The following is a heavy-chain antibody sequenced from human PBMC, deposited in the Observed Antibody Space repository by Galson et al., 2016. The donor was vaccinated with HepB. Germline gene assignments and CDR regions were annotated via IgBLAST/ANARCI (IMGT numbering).Heavy chain of an antibody. CDR2: ISGDGRST. CDR3: VQDYAVVVTAILND. D-gene: IGHD2-21*02. Sequence: SLRLSCAASGFTFSSYAMHWVRQAPGKGLEYVSAISGDGRSTYYADSVKGRFTISRDNSKDTLYLQMSSLRVEDTAVYYCVQDYAVVVTAILNDWGQGTLVTVSS. J-gene: IGHJ4*02. CDR1: GFTFSSYA. V-gene: IGHV3-64D*06.